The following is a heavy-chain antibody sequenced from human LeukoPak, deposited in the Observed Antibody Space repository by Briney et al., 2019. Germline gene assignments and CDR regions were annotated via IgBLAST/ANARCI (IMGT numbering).Heavy chain of an antibody. Sequence: GGSLRLSCAASGFTFSSYGMHWVRQAPGKGLEWVAVIWYDGSNKYYADSVKGRFTISRDDSKNTLYLQMNSLRADDTAVYYCAKDLGRYRNNFFDYWGQGNLVTVSS. V-gene: IGHV3-33*03. D-gene: IGHD1-26*01. CDR2: IWYDGSNK. CDR1: GFTFSSYG. CDR3: AKDLGRYRNNFFDY. J-gene: IGHJ4*02.